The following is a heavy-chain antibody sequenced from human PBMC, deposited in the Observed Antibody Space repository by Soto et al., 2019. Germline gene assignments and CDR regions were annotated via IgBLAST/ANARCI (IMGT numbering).Heavy chain of an antibody. CDR1: GYTFTSYA. Sequence: QVQLVQSGAEVKKPGASVKVSCKASGYTFTSYAMHWVRQAPGQRLEWMGWNNAGNGNTKYSQKFQGRVTITRDTSASTAYMELSSLRSEDTAVYYCARRGHVDTAMVIGYWGQGTLVTVSS. V-gene: IGHV1-3*01. J-gene: IGHJ4*02. CDR2: NNAGNGNT. CDR3: ARRGHVDTAMVIGY. D-gene: IGHD5-18*01.